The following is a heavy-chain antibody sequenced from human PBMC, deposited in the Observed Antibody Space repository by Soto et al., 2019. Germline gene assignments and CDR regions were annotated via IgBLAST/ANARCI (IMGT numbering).Heavy chain of an antibody. CDR3: ARGRQTNYYGSGSYDY. CDR2: IWYDGSNK. Sequence: PGGSLILSCAASGFTFSSYGMHWVRQAPGKGLEWVAVIWYDGSNKYYADSVKGRFTISRDNSKNTLYLQMNSLRAEDTAVYYCARGRQTNYYGSGSYDYWGQGTLVTVSS. J-gene: IGHJ4*02. D-gene: IGHD3-10*01. V-gene: IGHV3-33*01. CDR1: GFTFSSYG.